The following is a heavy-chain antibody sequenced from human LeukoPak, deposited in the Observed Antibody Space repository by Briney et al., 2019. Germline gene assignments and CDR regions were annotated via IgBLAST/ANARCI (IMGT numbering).Heavy chain of an antibody. CDR1: GFTFSSYG. V-gene: IGHV3-33*06. CDR2: IWYDGSNK. J-gene: IGHJ4*02. CDR3: ANDLAVAGIDY. D-gene: IGHD6-19*01. Sequence: GGSLRLSCAASGFTFSSYGMHWVRQAPGKGLEWVAVIWYDGSNKYYADSVKGRFTISRDNSKNTLYLQMNSLRAEDTAVYYCANDLAVAGIDYWGQGTLVTVSS.